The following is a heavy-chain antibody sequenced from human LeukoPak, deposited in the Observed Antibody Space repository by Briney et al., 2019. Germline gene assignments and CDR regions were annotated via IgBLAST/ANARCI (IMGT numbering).Heavy chain of an antibody. Sequence: GGSLRLSCAASGFTFSNAWMSWVRQAPGKGVEWGGRIKSKRDGGTTDYAAPGKGRFTSSRDETKNTLYLQMNSLKTEDTAVYYCTTAMVHINDYWGQGTLVTVSS. CDR1: GFTFSNAW. D-gene: IGHD3-10*01. CDR3: TTAMVHINDY. V-gene: IGHV3-15*01. J-gene: IGHJ4*02. CDR2: IKSKRDGGTT.